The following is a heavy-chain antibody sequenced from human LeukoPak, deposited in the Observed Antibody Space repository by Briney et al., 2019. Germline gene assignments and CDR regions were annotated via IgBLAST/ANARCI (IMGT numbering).Heavy chain of an antibody. V-gene: IGHV3-74*01. CDR2: IINDGSRT. D-gene: IGHD5-24*01. Sequence: GGSLRLSCAASGFTFSSYRMHWVRQAPGKGLVWVSHIINDGSRTSYADSVKGRFTISRDNAKNMVYLQMNSLRAEDTAVYYCARSDGGFDYWGQGTLVTVSA. CDR3: ARSDGGFDY. J-gene: IGHJ4*02. CDR1: GFTFSSYR.